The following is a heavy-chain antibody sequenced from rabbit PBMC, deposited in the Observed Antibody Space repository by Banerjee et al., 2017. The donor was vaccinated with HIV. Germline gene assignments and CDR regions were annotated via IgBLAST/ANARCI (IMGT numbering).Heavy chain of an antibody. CDR2: IDTSYGNT. J-gene: IGHJ4*01. V-gene: IGHV1S45*01. CDR3: ARGYGGYGWTYFNL. Sequence: QEQLEESGGDLVKPEGSLTLSCTASGFSLSTSDWICWVRQAPGKGLEWIACIDTSYGNTAYASWAKGRFTISKTSSTSVTLQMTSLTAADTATYFCARGYGGYGWTYFNLWGPGTLVTVS. CDR1: GFSLSTSDW. D-gene: IGHD6-1*01.